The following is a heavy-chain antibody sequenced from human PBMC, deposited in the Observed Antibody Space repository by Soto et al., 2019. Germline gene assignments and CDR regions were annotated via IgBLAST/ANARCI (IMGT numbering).Heavy chain of an antibody. J-gene: IGHJ6*02. V-gene: IGHV3-15*01. Sequence: PGGSLRLSCVVSGFTFNDAWLSWVRQAPGKWLEWVGRIKTKSDGAPMDHGASAKGRFTISRDESTNTLYLHINGLKTEDTAVYYCRFLEWSVPYYYSTLDVWGQGXPVTVSS. CDR3: RFLEWSVPYYYSTLDV. CDR1: GFTFNDAW. D-gene: IGHD3-3*01. CDR2: IKTKSDGAPM.